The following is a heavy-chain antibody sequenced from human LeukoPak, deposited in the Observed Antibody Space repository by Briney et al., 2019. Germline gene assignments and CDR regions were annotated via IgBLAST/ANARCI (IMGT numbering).Heavy chain of an antibody. CDR3: ATGSYGYFVLND. J-gene: IGHJ4*02. Sequence: ASVKVSCKVSGYTLTQLSMHWVRQAPGKGLEWMGGFDPEDGETIYAQKFQGRVTMTEDTSTDTAYTELSSLRSEDTAVYYCATGSYGYFVLNDGGQGTLVTVSS. D-gene: IGHD5-18*01. V-gene: IGHV1-24*01. CDR1: GYTLTQLS. CDR2: FDPEDGET.